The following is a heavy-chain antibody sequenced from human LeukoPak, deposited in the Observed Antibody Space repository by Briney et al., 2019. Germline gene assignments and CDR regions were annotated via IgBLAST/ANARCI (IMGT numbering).Heavy chain of an antibody. J-gene: IGHJ4*02. D-gene: IGHD2-21*01. Sequence: GGSLRLSCAASGFTFSSYSMNWVRQAPGKGLEWFGRIKPKTDGETTEYAAPVKDRFSISRDDSKSMMYLQMNSLKTEDTAVYYCITPLPYSAQGGQGTLVTVSS. V-gene: IGHV3-15*07. CDR1: GFTFSSYS. CDR3: ITPLPYSAQ. CDR2: IKPKTDGETT.